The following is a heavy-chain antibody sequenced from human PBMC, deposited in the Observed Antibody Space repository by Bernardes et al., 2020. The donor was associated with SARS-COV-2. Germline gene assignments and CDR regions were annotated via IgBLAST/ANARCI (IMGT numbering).Heavy chain of an antibody. J-gene: IGHJ6*02. CDR2: FDPEDGET. Sequence: ASAKVSCKVSGYTLTELSMHWVRQAPGKGLEWMGGFDPEDGETIYAQKFQGRVTMTEDTSTDTAYMELSSLRSEDTAVYYCATAVAVDTAMAYSIYYYYGMDVWGQGTTVTVSS. D-gene: IGHD5-18*01. CDR1: GYTLTELS. CDR3: ATAVAVDTAMAYSIYYYYGMDV. V-gene: IGHV1-24*01.